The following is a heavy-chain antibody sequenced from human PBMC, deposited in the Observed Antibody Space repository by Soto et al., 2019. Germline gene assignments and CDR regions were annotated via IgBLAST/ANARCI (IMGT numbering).Heavy chain of an antibody. CDR3: ARGRGYYDSSGYFNDAFDI. J-gene: IGHJ3*02. CDR2: IYYSGST. V-gene: IGHV4-30-4*01. Sequence: SETLSLTCTVSGGSISSGDYYWSWIRQPPGKGLEWIGYIYYSGSTYYNPSLKSRVTISVDTSKNQFSLKLSSVTAADTAVYYCARGRGYYDSSGYFNDAFDIWGQGTMVPVSS. CDR1: GGSISSGDYY. D-gene: IGHD3-22*01.